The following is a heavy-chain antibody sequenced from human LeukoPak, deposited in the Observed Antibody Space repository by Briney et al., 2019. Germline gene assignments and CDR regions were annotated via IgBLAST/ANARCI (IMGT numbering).Heavy chain of an antibody. V-gene: IGHV3-15*01. D-gene: IGHD4/OR15-4a*01. CDR1: RFTFSNAW. Sequence: PGGSLRLSCAASRFTFSNAWMNWVRQAPGKGREGVGRIKSKADGETTDYASPVQGRFTISRDDSNNMVYLQMNSLKIEDTAVYYCAIDEPNYAPYDFDYWGQGTLVTVSS. J-gene: IGHJ4*02. CDR2: IKSKADGETT. CDR3: AIDEPNYAPYDFDY.